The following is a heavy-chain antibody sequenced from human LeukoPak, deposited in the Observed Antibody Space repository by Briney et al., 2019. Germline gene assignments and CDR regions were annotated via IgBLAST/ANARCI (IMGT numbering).Heavy chain of an antibody. Sequence: RPSQTLSLTCTVSGGSISSGGYYWSWIRQHPGKGLEWIRYIYYSGSTYYNPSLKSRVTISVDTSKNQFSLKLSSVTAADTAVYYCARGPPYFTFYYGSGSPTLDYWGQGTLVTVSS. V-gene: IGHV4-31*03. D-gene: IGHD3-10*01. CDR3: ARGPPYFTFYYGSGSPTLDY. J-gene: IGHJ4*02. CDR1: GGSISSGGYY. CDR2: IYYSGST.